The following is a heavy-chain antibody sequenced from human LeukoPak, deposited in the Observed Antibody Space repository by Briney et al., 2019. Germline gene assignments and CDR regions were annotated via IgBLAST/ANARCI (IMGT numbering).Heavy chain of an antibody. Sequence: ASVKVSCKASGYTFTGYYIHWVRQAPGQGLEWMGWILPNSGGTKYAQKFQGWVTLTRDTSISTAYMELSRLKSDDTAVYYCARGVGSSPYYYYGMDVWGQGTTVTVSS. CDR2: ILPNSGGT. V-gene: IGHV1-2*04. CDR1: GYTFTGYY. CDR3: ARGVGSSPYYYYGMDV. J-gene: IGHJ6*02. D-gene: IGHD1-26*01.